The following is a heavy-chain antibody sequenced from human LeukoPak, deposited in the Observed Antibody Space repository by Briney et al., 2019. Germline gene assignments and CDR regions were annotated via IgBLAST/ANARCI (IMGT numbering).Heavy chain of an antibody. CDR3: ARDNAYYYDSSGDAFDI. CDR2: ISSSSSYI. Sequence: PGGSLRLSCAASGFTFSSYSMNWVRQAPGKGLEWVSSISSSSSYIYYADSVKGRFTISRDNAKNSLYLQMDSLRAEDTAVYYCARDNAYYYDSSGDAFDIWGQGTMVTVSS. J-gene: IGHJ3*02. CDR1: GFTFSSYS. D-gene: IGHD3-22*01. V-gene: IGHV3-21*01.